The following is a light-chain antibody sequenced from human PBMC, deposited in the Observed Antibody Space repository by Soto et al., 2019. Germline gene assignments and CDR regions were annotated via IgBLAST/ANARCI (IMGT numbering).Light chain of an antibody. CDR1: QAIRKD. V-gene: IGKV1-17*01. CDR3: LQYNSYPWT. J-gene: IGKJ1*01. Sequence: QMTQSPSSLSASVGDRVTITCRASQAIRKDLGWYQQKPGKAPNLLIYAASSLQGGVPLRFSGSGSGTEFTLTISRLQSEDFATYYCLQYNSYPWTFGQGTKVEIK. CDR2: AAS.